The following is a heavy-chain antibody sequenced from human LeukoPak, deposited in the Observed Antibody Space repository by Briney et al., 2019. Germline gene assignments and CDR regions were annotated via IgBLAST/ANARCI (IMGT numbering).Heavy chain of an antibody. Sequence: GASVKVSCKASGGTFSGYAISWVRQGPGQGLEWMGGIIPIFGTANYAQKFQGSVTITADESTSTAYMELSSLRSEDTAVYYCARSGGPVVSLSSSGYYRAYYYYYMDVWGKGTTVTVSS. D-gene: IGHD3-3*01. J-gene: IGHJ6*03. V-gene: IGHV1-69*13. CDR1: GGTFSGYA. CDR2: IIPIFGTA. CDR3: ARSGGPVVSLSSSGYYRAYYYYYMDV.